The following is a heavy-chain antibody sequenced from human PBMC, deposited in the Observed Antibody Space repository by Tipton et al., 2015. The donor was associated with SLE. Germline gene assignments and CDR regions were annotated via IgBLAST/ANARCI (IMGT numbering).Heavy chain of an antibody. J-gene: IGHJ2*01. Sequence: TLSLTCTVSGGSISSGTYYWSWIRQPAGKGLEWIGRIYTSGSANYNPSLKSRVTISVDTSKNQFSLTLTSVTAADTAVYYCARGPTEKQWLRWYFDLWGRGTLVTVSS. V-gene: IGHV4-61*02. CDR3: ARGPTEKQWLRWYFDL. CDR2: IYTSGSA. D-gene: IGHD6-19*01. CDR1: GGSISSGTYY.